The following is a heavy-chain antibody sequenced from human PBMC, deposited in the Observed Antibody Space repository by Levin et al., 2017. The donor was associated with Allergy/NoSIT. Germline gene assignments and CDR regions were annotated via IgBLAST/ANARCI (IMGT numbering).Heavy chain of an antibody. CDR1: GYTFTSYY. Sequence: ASVKVSCKASGYTFTSYYMHWVRQAPGQGLEWMGIINPSGGSTSYAQKFQGRVTMTRDTSTSTVYMELSSLRSEDTAVYYCARDYPSGYDFWSGYLSWFDPWGQGTLVTVSS. CDR2: INPSGGST. V-gene: IGHV1-46*01. D-gene: IGHD3-3*01. CDR3: ARDYPSGYDFWSGYLSWFDP. J-gene: IGHJ5*02.